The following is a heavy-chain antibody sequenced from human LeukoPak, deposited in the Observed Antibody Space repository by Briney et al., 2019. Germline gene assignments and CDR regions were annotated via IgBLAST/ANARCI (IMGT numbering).Heavy chain of an antibody. D-gene: IGHD2-2*01. Sequence: PSQTLSLTCTASGGSINRGGYYCNWIRQHPGKGLEWIGYIYNSGSTFYNPSLKSRTTLSIDTSRNQFSLRLDSVTAADTAVYYCATSTGWYRRRKSCYQPVGGWFDSWGQGALVTVSS. CDR2: IYNSGST. V-gene: IGHV4-31*03. J-gene: IGHJ5*01. CDR1: GGSINRGGYY. CDR3: ATSTGWYRRRKSCYQPVGGWFDS.